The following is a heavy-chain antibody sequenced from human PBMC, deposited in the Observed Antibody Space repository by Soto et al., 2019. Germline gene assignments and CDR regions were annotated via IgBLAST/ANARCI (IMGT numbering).Heavy chain of an antibody. J-gene: IGHJ5*02. Sequence: QVQLQESGPGLVKPSETLSLTCTVSGGSVSSGSYYWSWIRQPPGKGLEWIGSVYYSGSTNYNPYLMSRVTISVDTSMIQFSLKLSSVTAADTAVYCCARALPSYYYGSGRAQDWFDPWGQGTLVTVSS. D-gene: IGHD3-10*01. CDR1: GGSVSSGSYY. V-gene: IGHV4-61*01. CDR2: VYYSGST. CDR3: ARALPSYYYGSGRAQDWFDP.